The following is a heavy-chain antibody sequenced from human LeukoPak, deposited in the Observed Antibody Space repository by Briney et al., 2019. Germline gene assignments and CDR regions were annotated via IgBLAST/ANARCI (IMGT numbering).Heavy chain of an antibody. CDR1: GGSIRSSYYY. D-gene: IGHD5-18*01. CDR3: ARGRGYSYGVYGY. Sequence: SETLSLTCTVSGGSIRSSYYYRGWIRQPPGKGLEWIGSIYDSGSTNYNPSLKSRVTISVDTSKNQFSLKLSSVTAADTAVYYCARGRGYSYGVYGYWGQGTLVTVSS. J-gene: IGHJ4*02. CDR2: IYDSGST. V-gene: IGHV4-39*07.